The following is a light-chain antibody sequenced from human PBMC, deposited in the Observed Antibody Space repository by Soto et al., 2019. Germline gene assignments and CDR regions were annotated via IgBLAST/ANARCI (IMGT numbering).Light chain of an antibody. Sequence: QSVLTQPASVSGSPGQSITISCTGTSSDVGGYNYVSWYQQHPGKAPKLMIYDVSNRPSGVSTRFSGSKSGNTASQTISGLQAEDEADYYCSSYTSSSPLETFGTGTKAPS. V-gene: IGLV2-14*01. J-gene: IGLJ1*01. CDR1: SSDVGGYNY. CDR3: SSYTSSSPLET. CDR2: DVS.